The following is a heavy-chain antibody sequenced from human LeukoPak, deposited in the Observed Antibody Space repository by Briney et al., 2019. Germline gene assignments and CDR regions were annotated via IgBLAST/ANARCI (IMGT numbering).Heavy chain of an antibody. D-gene: IGHD3-10*01. CDR3: ARSGAYYYGSGSYIPYYYYYYMDV. CDR2: INHSGGT. J-gene: IGHJ6*03. Sequence: SETLSLTCAVYGGSFNDYYWTWIRQSPGKGLEWIGEINHSGGTSYNPSLKSRVTISVDASKNQFSLKLSSVTAADTAVYYCARSGAYYYGSGSYIPYYYYYYMDVWGKGTTVTVSS. V-gene: IGHV4-34*01. CDR1: GGSFNDYY.